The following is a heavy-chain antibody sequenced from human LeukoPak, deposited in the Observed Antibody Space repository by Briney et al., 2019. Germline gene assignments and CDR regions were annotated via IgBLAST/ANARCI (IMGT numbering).Heavy chain of an antibody. V-gene: IGHV3-20*04. Sequence: GGSLRLSCAASGFTFDDYGMSWVRQAPGKGLEWVSGINWNGDSTGYADSVKGRFTISRDNAKNSLYVQMNSLRAEDTALYYCAKGYCISTKCFFDYWGQGTLVTVSS. J-gene: IGHJ4*02. D-gene: IGHD2-2*01. CDR3: AKGYCISTKCFFDY. CDR2: INWNGDST. CDR1: GFTFDDYG.